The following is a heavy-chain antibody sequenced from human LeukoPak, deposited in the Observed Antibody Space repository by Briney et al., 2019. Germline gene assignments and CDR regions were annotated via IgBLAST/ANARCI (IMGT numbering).Heavy chain of an antibody. CDR3: ARQRVHYYDSSGYYLVYFDY. CDR2: ISGSGGST. V-gene: IGHV3-23*01. CDR1: GFTFSTYA. Sequence: GGSLRLSCAASGFTFSTYAMCWVRQGPGEGLEWVSAISGSGGSTYYADSVKGRFTISRDSSKNTLYLQMDSLRAEDTAVYYCARQRVHYYDSSGYYLVYFDYWGQGTLVTVSS. J-gene: IGHJ4*02. D-gene: IGHD3-22*01.